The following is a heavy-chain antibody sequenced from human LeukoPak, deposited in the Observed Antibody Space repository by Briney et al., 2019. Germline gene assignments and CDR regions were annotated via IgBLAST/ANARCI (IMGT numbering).Heavy chain of an antibody. CDR2: IYYRST. V-gene: IGHV4-59*08. CDR1: GGSISSYY. CDR3: ARHSRLDKSSLSWADY. Sequence: SETLSLTCTVSGGSISSYYWSWIRQPPGKGLEWIGYIYYRSTTYNPSLKSRVTISIDTSKNQLSLKLSSVTAADTAVYYCARHSRLDKSSLSWADYWGQGTLVTVSS. J-gene: IGHJ4*02. D-gene: IGHD2-2*03.